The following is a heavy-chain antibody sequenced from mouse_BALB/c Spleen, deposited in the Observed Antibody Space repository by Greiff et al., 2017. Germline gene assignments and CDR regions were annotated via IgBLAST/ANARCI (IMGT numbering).Heavy chain of an antibody. D-gene: IGHD1-1*01. Sequence: VQLQQSGPGLVKPSQSLSLTCSVTGYSITSGYYWNWIRQFPGNKLEWMGYISYDGSNNYNPSLKNRISITRDTSKNQFFLKLNSVTTEDTATYYCAAYYSDWYFDVWGAGTTVTVSS. V-gene: IGHV3-6*02. J-gene: IGHJ1*01. CDR2: ISYDGSN. CDR3: AAYYSDWYFDV. CDR1: GYSITSGYY.